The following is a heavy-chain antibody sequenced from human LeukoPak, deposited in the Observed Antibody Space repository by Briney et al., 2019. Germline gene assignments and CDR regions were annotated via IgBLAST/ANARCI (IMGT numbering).Heavy chain of an antibody. J-gene: IGHJ3*02. CDR3: ARGFQNFGNLPYLDYGDYDGDAFDI. CDR1: GGTFSSYA. V-gene: IGHV1-69*13. CDR2: IIPIFGTA. D-gene: IGHD4-17*01. Sequence: VASVKVSCTASGGTFSSYAISWVRQAPGQGLEWMGGIIPIFGTANYAQKFQGRVTITADESTSTAHMELSSLRSEDTAVYYCARGFQNFGNLPYLDYGDYDGDAFDIWGQGTMVTVSS.